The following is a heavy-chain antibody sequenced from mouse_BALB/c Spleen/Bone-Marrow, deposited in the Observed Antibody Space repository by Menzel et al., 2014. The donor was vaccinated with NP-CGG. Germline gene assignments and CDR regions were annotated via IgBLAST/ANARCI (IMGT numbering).Heavy chain of an antibody. CDR2: IDPANGHT. D-gene: IGHD3-2*02. Sequence: VQLKESGAELVKPGASVKLSCTASGFNIKDTYMHWVKQRPEQGLEWIGRIDPANGHTKSDPKFQGKATITADTSSNTAFLQLSILTSEDTAVYYCAREATYAVDYWGQGTSVTISS. J-gene: IGHJ4*01. V-gene: IGHV14-3*02. CDR3: AREATYAVDY. CDR1: GFNIKDTY.